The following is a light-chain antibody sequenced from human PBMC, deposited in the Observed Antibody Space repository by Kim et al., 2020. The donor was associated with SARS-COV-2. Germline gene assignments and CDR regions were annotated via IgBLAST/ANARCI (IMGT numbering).Light chain of an antibody. Sequence: QSVLTQPPSASGTPGQRVTISCSGGSSNIGRNTVSWYQQLPGTAPKLLIYSNNRRPSGVPDRFSGSKSGTSASLAISGLQAEDEGDYSCATWDDSLSGPVFGGGTQLTVL. V-gene: IGLV1-44*01. CDR1: SSNIGRNT. J-gene: IGLJ3*02. CDR3: ATWDDSLSGPV. CDR2: SNN.